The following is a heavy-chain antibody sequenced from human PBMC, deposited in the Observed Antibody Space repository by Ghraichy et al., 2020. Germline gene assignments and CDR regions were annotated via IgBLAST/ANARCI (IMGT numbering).Heavy chain of an antibody. CDR2: IDPRDSYT. CDR3: AGQYCTGTSCYGEGY. CDR1: GYSFTSYW. V-gene: IGHV5-10-1*01. D-gene: IGHD2-2*01. Sequence: GGSLRLSCKDSGYSFTSYWISWVRQMPGKGLEWMGSIDPRDSYTNYSPSFQGHVTISADKSISTAYLQWSSLEASDTAMYYCAGQYCTGTSCYGEGYWGQGSLVTVSS. J-gene: IGHJ4*02.